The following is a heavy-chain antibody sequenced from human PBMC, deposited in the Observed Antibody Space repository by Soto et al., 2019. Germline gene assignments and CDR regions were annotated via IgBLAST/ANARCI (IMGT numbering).Heavy chain of an antibody. CDR2: INSAGSST. CDR3: ARERCKAAAGHFDY. Sequence: EVQLVESGGGLVQPGGSLRLSCAASGFTFSSYWMHWVRQAPGKGLVWVARINSAGSSTSYADSVKGRFTIRRDNAKNTLYLQMNSLGACATTVYYCARERCKAAAGHFDYWGQGTLVTVSS. D-gene: IGHD6-13*01. CDR1: GFTFSSYW. V-gene: IGHV3-74*01. J-gene: IGHJ4*02.